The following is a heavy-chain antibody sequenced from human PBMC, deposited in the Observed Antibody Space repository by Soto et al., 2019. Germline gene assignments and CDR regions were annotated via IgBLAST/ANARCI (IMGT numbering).Heavy chain of an antibody. J-gene: IGHJ6*02. CDR1: GLTFRSYA. D-gene: IGHD3-3*01. CDR3: AKDKLRFLEWSPMDV. CDR2: INGFGDEP. Sequence: GGSLRLSCAASGLTFRSYAMSWVRQAPGKGLEWVSGINGFGDEPNYADSVKGRFTISRDNSKNTVYLQMNSLRAEDTAVYYCAKDKLRFLEWSPMDVWGQGTTVTVS. V-gene: IGHV3-23*01.